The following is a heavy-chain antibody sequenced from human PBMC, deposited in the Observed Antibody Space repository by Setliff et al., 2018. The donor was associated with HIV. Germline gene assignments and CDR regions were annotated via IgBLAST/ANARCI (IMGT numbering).Heavy chain of an antibody. Sequence: PGESLKISCKGSGYRFSDNWIGWVRQMPGKGLEWMGIIYPGDSDTRYSPSFQGHVTISADKSISSTYLQWSSLKASDTAMYYCARVFSAGWFDSWGQGTLVTVSS. CDR2: IYPGDSDT. CDR3: ARVFSAGWFDS. CDR1: GYRFSDNW. V-gene: IGHV5-51*01. D-gene: IGHD6-13*01. J-gene: IGHJ5*01.